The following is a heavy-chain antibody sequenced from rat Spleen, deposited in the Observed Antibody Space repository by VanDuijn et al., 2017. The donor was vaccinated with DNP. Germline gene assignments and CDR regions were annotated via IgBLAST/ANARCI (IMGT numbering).Heavy chain of an antibody. J-gene: IGHJ3*01. V-gene: IGHV4-2*01. Sequence: EVKLVESGGGLVQPGRSLKLSCAASGFNFDDFWMGWVRQAPGRGLEWLGEINEHSTIMNYIPFLRDKISFSRDNAQNTLYLQMSELGSEDTGTYYCVTRGDPYDNWFAYWGRGTLVTVSS. CDR2: INEHSTIM. D-gene: IGHD4-2*01. CDR1: GFNFDDFW. CDR3: VTRGDPYDNWFAY.